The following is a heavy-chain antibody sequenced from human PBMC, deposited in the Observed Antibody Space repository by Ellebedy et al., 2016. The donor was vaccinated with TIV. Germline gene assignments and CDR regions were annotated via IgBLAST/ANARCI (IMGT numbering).Heavy chain of an antibody. V-gene: IGHV4-30-2*01. Sequence: SETLSLTXTVSGGSISSGGYSWSWIRQPPGKGPEWIGEINHSGSTNYNPSLKSRVTISVDTSKNQFSLKLSSVTAADTAVYYCARVIGGYDSGNYYGMDVWGQGTTVTVSS. D-gene: IGHD5-12*01. CDR2: INHSGST. CDR1: GGSISSGGYS. CDR3: ARVIGGYDSGNYYGMDV. J-gene: IGHJ6*02.